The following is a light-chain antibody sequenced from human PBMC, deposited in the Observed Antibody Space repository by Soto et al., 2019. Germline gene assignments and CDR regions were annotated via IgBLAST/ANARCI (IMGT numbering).Light chain of an antibody. J-gene: IGLJ2*01. Sequence: QSALTQPPSASGSPGQSVTISCTGTSSDVGAYRFVSWYQQHPGKAPKLILYEVSERPSGVPDRFSGSKSGNTASLTVSGLQAEDEADYYCSSYAGDNNLLFGGGTKLTVL. CDR3: SSYAGDNNLL. CDR2: EVS. CDR1: SSDVGAYRF. V-gene: IGLV2-8*01.